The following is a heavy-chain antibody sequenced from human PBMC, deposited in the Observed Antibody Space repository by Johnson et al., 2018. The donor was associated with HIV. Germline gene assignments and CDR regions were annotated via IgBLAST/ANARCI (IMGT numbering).Heavy chain of an antibody. V-gene: IGHV3-30*02. Sequence: QVQLVESGGGVVQPGGSLRLSCAASGFTFSSYGMHWVRQATGKGLEWVAFIRYDGSNKYYADSVKGRSTISRANSKNTLYLQMNSLRGEDTSVYYCAKDRIMVRGVIGSFDIWGQGTMVTVSS. CDR2: IRYDGSNK. CDR3: AKDRIMVRGVIGSFDI. D-gene: IGHD3-10*01. J-gene: IGHJ3*02. CDR1: GFTFSSYG.